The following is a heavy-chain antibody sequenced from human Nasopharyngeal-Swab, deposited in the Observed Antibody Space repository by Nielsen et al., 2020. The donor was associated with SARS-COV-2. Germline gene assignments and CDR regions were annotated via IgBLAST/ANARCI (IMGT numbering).Heavy chain of an antibody. CDR3: ARGRYCGSGSYYNVKGYYYYGMDV. D-gene: IGHD3-10*01. J-gene: IGHJ6*02. CDR1: GGSFSGYY. CDR2: INHSGST. Sequence: SETLSLTCAVYGGSFSGYYWSWIRQPPGKGLEWIGEINHSGSTSYNPSLKSRVTISVDTSKNQFSLKVTSVTAADTAVYYCARGRYCGSGSYYNVKGYYYYGMDVWGQGTTVTVS. V-gene: IGHV4-34*01.